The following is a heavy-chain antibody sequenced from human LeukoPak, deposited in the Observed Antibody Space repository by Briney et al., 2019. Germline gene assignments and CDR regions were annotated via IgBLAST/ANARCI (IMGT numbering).Heavy chain of an antibody. CDR2: ISGSGGST. CDR1: GFTFSSYA. V-gene: IGHV3-23*01. J-gene: IGHJ6*02. Sequence: GGSLRLSCAASGFTFSSYAMSWVRQAPGKGLEWVSAISGSGGSTYYADSVKGRFTISRDNSKNTLYLQMNSLRAEDTAVYYCAKDLYSSSWYAHYYGMDVWGQGTTATVSS. CDR3: AKDLYSSSWYAHYYGMDV. D-gene: IGHD6-13*01.